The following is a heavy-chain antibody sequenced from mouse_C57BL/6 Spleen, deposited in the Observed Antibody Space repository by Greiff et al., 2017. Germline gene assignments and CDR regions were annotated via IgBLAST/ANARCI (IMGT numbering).Heavy chain of an antibody. V-gene: IGHV1-64*01. CDR3: ARGDYDYGGYYFDY. J-gene: IGHJ2*01. Sequence: QVQLQQPGAELVKPGASVKLSCKASGYTFTSYWMHWVKQRPGQGLEWIGMIHPNSGSTNYNEKFKSKATLTVDKSSSTAYMQLSSLTSEDSAVYYCARGDYDYGGYYFDYWGQGTTLTVSS. CDR2: IHPNSGST. CDR1: GYTFTSYW. D-gene: IGHD2-4*01.